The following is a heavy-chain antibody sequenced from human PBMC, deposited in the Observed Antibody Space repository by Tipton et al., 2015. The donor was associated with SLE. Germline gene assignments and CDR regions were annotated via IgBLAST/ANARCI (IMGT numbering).Heavy chain of an antibody. CDR3: AKGGYSYGFDY. CDR1: GFTFDDYD. Sequence: SLRLSCAASGFTFDDYDMHWVRQAPGKGLGWVSGISWNSGSIGYADSVKGRFTISRDNAKNSLYLQMSSLRAVDTAMYYCAKGGYSYGFDYWGQGTLVTVSS. J-gene: IGHJ4*02. CDR2: ISWNSGSI. V-gene: IGHV3-9*01. D-gene: IGHD5-18*01.